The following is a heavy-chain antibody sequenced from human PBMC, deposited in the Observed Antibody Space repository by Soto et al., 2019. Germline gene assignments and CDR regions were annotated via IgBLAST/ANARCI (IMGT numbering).Heavy chain of an antibody. CDR1: GGTFSSYT. D-gene: IGHD6-13*01. J-gene: IGHJ2*01. Sequence: QVQLVQSGAEVKKPGSSVKVSFKASGGTFSSYTISWVRQAPGQGLEWMGRIITILGIANYAQKLQGRVTITEDKSTSTADMELSSLRSEDTAVYYCARAFVWQGIAADGHFDLWGRGTLVTVSS. CDR2: IITILGIA. CDR3: ARAFVWQGIAADGHFDL. V-gene: IGHV1-69*02.